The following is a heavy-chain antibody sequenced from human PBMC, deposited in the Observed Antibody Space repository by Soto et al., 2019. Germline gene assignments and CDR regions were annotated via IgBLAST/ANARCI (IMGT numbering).Heavy chain of an antibody. V-gene: IGHV4-39*01. D-gene: IGHD4-17*01. Sequence: QLQLKESGPGLVKPSETLSLPCTVSGGSISSSGYYWGWIRQPPGKVLEWIGSFYYSGRNHYYNPSRTSRVNISVDPSKNQLSLKLSSVSAADTAVYYGATHGAMTTVALNPWGQGTLVTFSS. CDR3: ATHGAMTTVALNP. J-gene: IGHJ5*02. CDR1: GGSISSSGYY. CDR2: FYYSGRNH.